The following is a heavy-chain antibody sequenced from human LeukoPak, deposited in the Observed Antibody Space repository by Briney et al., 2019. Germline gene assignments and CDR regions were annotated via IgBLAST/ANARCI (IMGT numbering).Heavy chain of an antibody. Sequence: PGGSLRLSCAASGFIVSSNHMTWVRQAPGKGLEWVSVIYNGVNTNYADSVEGRFSISRDSSKNTLFLQMNSLRAEDTAVYYCARASQWLAFDSWGQGTLVTVSS. D-gene: IGHD6-19*01. J-gene: IGHJ4*02. V-gene: IGHV3-66*01. CDR1: GFIVSSNH. CDR3: ARASQWLAFDS. CDR2: IYNGVNT.